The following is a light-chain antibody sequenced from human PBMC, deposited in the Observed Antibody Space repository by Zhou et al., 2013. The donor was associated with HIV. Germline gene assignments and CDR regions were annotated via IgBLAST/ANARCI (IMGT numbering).Light chain of an antibody. Sequence: EIVLTQSPGTLSLSPGGRATLSCRASQSVPSSYLAWYQQKPGQAPRLLISGASTRATGIPARFSGSGSGTEFTLTINSLQSEDFAVYYCHHYNDWPPWTFGPGTKVEI. V-gene: IGKV3-15*01. CDR1: QSVPSSY. J-gene: IGKJ1*01. CDR3: HHYNDWPPWT. CDR2: GAS.